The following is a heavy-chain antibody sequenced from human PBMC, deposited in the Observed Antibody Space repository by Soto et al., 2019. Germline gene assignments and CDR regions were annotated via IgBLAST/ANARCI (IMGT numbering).Heavy chain of an antibody. J-gene: IGHJ6*03. D-gene: IGHD2-15*01. CDR1: GGSISSSSYY. V-gene: IGHV4-39*01. CDR2: IYYSGST. Sequence: QLQLQESGPGLVKPSETLSLTCTVSGGSISSSSYYWGWIRQPPGKGLEWIGSIYYSGSTYYNPSLKSRVTISVDTSKNQFSLKLSSVTAADTAVYYCARPLSWGHYYYMDVWGKGTTVTVSS. CDR3: ARPLSWGHYYYMDV.